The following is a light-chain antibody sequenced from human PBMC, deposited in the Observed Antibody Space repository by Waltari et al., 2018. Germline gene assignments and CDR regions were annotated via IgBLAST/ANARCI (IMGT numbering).Light chain of an antibody. CDR2: GAS. CDR1: QSITKRY. J-gene: IGKJ2*01. V-gene: IGKV3-20*01. CDR3: QQYGSSTMYT. Sequence: VLTQSPGTLSLSPGDRATLSCRASQSITKRYFAWYQQKPGQAPRLLIYGASSRAAGIPDRFSGSGSGTEFTLTISRLEAEDSAVYYCQQYGSSTMYTFGQGTKLEIK.